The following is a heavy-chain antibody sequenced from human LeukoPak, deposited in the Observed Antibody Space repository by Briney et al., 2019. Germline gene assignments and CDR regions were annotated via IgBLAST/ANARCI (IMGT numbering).Heavy chain of an antibody. CDR1: GFTFSDYY. CDR2: ISSSGSTI. D-gene: IGHD5-18*01. CDR3: ARESTAMANFDY. J-gene: IGHJ4*02. Sequence: GGSLRLSCAASGFTFSDYYMSWIRQAPGKGQEWVSYISSSGSTIYYADSVKGRFTISRDNAKNSLYLQMNSLRAEDMAVYYCARESTAMANFDYWGQGTLVTVSS. V-gene: IGHV3-11*01.